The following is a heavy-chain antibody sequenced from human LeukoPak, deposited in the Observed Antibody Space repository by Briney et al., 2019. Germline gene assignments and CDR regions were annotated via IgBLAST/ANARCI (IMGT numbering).Heavy chain of an antibody. J-gene: IGHJ4*02. Sequence: SETLSLTCTVPGGSISSYYWSWIRQPPRKGLEWIGYIYYSGSTNYNPSLKSRVTISVDTSKNQFSLKLSSVTAADTAVYYCARVSSPKYYASSGYYPFDYWGQGTLVTVSS. D-gene: IGHD3-22*01. V-gene: IGHV4-59*01. CDR3: ARVSSPKYYASSGYYPFDY. CDR2: IYYSGST. CDR1: GGSISSYY.